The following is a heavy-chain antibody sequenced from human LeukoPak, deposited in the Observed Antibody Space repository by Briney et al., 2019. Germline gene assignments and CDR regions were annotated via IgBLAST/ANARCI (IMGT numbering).Heavy chain of an antibody. CDR2: ISGSSGST. D-gene: IGHD6-19*01. V-gene: IGHV3-23*01. Sequence: GGSLRLSCAASGFTFSTYAMSWVRQAPGKGLEWVSGISGSSGSTYYADSVRGRFTISRDNSRNTLYLQLNSLTVADTAVYYCARHCTASGCYFDFWGQGTLVPVPS. J-gene: IGHJ4*02. CDR3: ARHCTASGCYFDF. CDR1: GFTFSTYA.